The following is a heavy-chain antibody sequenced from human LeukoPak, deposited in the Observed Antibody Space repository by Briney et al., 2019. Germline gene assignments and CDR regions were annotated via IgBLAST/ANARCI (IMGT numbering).Heavy chain of an antibody. D-gene: IGHD1-26*01. J-gene: IGHJ3*02. CDR2: ISAYNGNT. CDR1: GYTFSSYA. V-gene: IGHV1-18*04. Sequence: ASVKVSCKASGYTFSSYAMNWVRQAPGQGLEWMGWISAYNGNTNYAQKLQGRVTMTTDTSTSTAYMELRSLRSDDTAVYYCARGELADAFDIWGQGTMVTVSS. CDR3: ARGELADAFDI.